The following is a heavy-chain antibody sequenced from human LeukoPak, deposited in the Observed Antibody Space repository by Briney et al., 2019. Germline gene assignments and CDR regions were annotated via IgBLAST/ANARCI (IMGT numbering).Heavy chain of an antibody. CDR1: GSIFTSHW. CDR3: ARLRWPRGGRSSFDY. J-gene: IGHJ4*02. CDR2: VNPDDSDT. D-gene: IGHD3-10*01. V-gene: IGHV5-51*01. Sequence: GESLSISCKGSGSIFTSHWIGWVRQLPGKGLEWTGIVNPDDSDTIYSPSFKGQVTISADESITTAYLQWSSLKASVTAMYYCARLRWPRGGRSSFDYWGQGALVTVSS.